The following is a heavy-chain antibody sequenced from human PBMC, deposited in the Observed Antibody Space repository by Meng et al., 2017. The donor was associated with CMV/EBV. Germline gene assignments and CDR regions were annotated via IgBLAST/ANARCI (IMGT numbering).Heavy chain of an antibody. CDR3: ARRFRDAFDI. J-gene: IGHJ3*02. Sequence: GGSLRLSCAPSGFTVSSNYMNWVRQAPGKGLEWVSVIYSGGTTYYADSVKGRFTISRDNSKNTLYLQMNSLRAEDTAVYYCARRFRDAFDIWGQGTMVTVSS. D-gene: IGHD3-3*01. CDR1: GFTVSSNY. V-gene: IGHV3-53*01. CDR2: IYSGGTT.